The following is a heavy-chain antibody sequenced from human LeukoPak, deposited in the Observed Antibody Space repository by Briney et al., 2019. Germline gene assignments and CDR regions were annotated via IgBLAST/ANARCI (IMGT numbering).Heavy chain of an antibody. Sequence: GGSLRLSCAASGFTFSSYWMSWVRQAPGKGLEWVSSISSSSNYIYYADSVKGRFTISRDNSKNTLYLQMNSLRVEDTAVYYCAPTPHGSGSYYAVYWGQGSLVTVSS. CDR1: GFTFSSYW. V-gene: IGHV3-21*01. D-gene: IGHD3-10*01. CDR3: APTPHGSGSYYAVY. J-gene: IGHJ4*02. CDR2: ISSSSNYI.